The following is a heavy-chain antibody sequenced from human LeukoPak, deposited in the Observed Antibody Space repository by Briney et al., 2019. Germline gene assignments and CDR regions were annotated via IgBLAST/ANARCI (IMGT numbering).Heavy chain of an antibody. J-gene: IGHJ5*02. Sequence: SETLSLTCTVSGGSISSSSYYWGWIRQPPGKGLEWIGSIYYSGSTYYNPSLKSRVTISVDTSKNQFSLQLNSVTPEDTAIYYCAKDVGVAVAGWRFDPWGQGTLVTVSS. CDR3: AKDVGVAVAGWRFDP. CDR1: GGSISSSSYY. V-gene: IGHV4-39*02. CDR2: IYYSGST. D-gene: IGHD6-19*01.